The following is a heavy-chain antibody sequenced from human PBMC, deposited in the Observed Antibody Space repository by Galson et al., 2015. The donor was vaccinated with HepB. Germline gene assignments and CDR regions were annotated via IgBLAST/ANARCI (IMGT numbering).Heavy chain of an antibody. D-gene: IGHD3-22*01. CDR3: ARLFYDSDSSGYSWFDP. CDR2: ITAYSGNT. Sequence: SVKVSCKASGYTFSSYIITWVRQAPGQGLELMGWITAYSGNTNYAQKLQGRVTMTTDTSTRTAYMELRSLRSDDTAVYYCARLFYDSDSSGYSWFDPWGQGTLVTVSS. V-gene: IGHV1-18*01. J-gene: IGHJ5*02. CDR1: GYTFSSYI.